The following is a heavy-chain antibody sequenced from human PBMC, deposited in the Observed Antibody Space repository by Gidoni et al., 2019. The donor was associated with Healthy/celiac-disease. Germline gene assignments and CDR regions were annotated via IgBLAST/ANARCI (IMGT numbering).Heavy chain of an antibody. D-gene: IGHD2-2*01. CDR3: ARDRGVVPAAIAYYYYYGMDV. J-gene: IGHJ6*02. CDR2: IKQDGSEK. CDR1: GFTFSSSW. Sequence: EVQLVASGGGLVPPGGSLRLSCAASGFTFSSSWLRWVRQAPGKGLEWVANIKQDGSEKYYVDSVKGRFTISRDNAKNSLYLQMNSLRAEDTAVYYCARDRGVVPAAIAYYYYYGMDVWGQGTTVTVSS. V-gene: IGHV3-7*01.